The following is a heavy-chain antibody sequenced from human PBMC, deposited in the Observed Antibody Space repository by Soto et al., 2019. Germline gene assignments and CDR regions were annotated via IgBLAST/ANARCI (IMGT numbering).Heavy chain of an antibody. Sequence: QVQLQESGPGLVKPSETLSLTCAVFGDSITSDWWWTWVRQPPGTGLEWIGEAHHRRGGSYNPSLRXXIXIXVDNSKNQFSLIMKSVTAADTATYYCAKGGNWQLGSWGQGALVIVSS. V-gene: IGHV4-4*02. D-gene: IGHD1-26*01. CDR1: GDSITSDWW. CDR2: AHHRRGG. CDR3: AKGGNWQLGS. J-gene: IGHJ5*01.